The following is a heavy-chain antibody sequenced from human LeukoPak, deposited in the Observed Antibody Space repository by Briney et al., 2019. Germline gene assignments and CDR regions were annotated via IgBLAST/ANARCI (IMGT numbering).Heavy chain of an antibody. Sequence: PGGSLRLSCAASGFTFSSYWMSWVRQAPGKGLEWVANIKQDGSEKYYVDSVKGRFTISRDNAKNSLYLQMNSLRAEDTAVYYCAKVSRLAREFVVPAAIRGAYFDYWGQGTLVTVSS. CDR1: GFTFSSYW. J-gene: IGHJ4*02. CDR2: IKQDGSEK. CDR3: AKVSRLAREFVVPAAIRGAYFDY. D-gene: IGHD2-2*02. V-gene: IGHV3-7*03.